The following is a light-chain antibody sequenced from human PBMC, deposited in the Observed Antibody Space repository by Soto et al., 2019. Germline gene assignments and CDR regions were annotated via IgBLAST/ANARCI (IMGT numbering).Light chain of an antibody. Sequence: IQLTQSPSSLSASVGDRVTITCRASQGIASHLAWYQQKPGKAPRLLIYAASTLQSGVPSRFSGSGSGTDFTLTISSLQPEDFVTYYCQQLNSYPITFGQGTRLEIK. CDR1: QGIASH. CDR3: QQLNSYPIT. CDR2: AAS. J-gene: IGKJ5*01. V-gene: IGKV1-9*01.